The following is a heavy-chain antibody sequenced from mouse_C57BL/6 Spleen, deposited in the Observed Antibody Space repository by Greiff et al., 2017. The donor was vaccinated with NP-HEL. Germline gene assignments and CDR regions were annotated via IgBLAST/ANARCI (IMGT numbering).Heavy chain of an antibody. CDR1: GYTFTSYW. D-gene: IGHD1-1*02. CDR2: IYPGTGST. CDR3: ARRGTGGLAY. Sequence: VQLQQPGAELVKPGASVKMSCKASGYTFTSYWITWVKQRPGQGLEWIGDIYPGTGSTNYNEKFKGKATLTVDTSSSTAYMQLSSLASEDSAVYDCARRGTGGLAYWGQGTLVTVSA. J-gene: IGHJ3*01. V-gene: IGHV1-55*01.